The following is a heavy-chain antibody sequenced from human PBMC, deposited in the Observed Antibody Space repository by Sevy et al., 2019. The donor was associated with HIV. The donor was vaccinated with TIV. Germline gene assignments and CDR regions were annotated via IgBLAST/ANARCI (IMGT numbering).Heavy chain of an antibody. Sequence: GGSLRLSCAASGFGLNGNAMSWVRQPPGKGLEWVAAIHGGDDTTHYGDSVKGRFTISRDSFKNILYLQMDSLRVEDTAVYYCAKDILGWAFDYWGHGTLVTVSS. CDR2: IHGGDDTT. J-gene: IGHJ4*01. V-gene: IGHV3-23*01. CDR1: GFGLNGNA. D-gene: IGHD3-3*01. CDR3: AKDILGWAFDY.